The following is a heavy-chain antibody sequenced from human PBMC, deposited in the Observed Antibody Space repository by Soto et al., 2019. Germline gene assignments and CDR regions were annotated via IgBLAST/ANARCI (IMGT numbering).Heavy chain of an antibody. Sequence: EVQLVESGGGLAQPGGSLRLSCVASGFTFSYYEMNWVRQAPGKGLEWISYITSSGDRAQYADSVKGRFTISRDTTKNLLYLQMTSLSAEDTGLYSCARDSFDNWGQGTLVTVS. CDR2: ITSSGDRA. V-gene: IGHV3-48*03. J-gene: IGHJ4*02. CDR3: ARDSFDN. CDR1: GFTFSYYE.